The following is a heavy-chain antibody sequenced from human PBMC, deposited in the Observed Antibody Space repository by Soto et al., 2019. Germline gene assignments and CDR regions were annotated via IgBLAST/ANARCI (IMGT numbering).Heavy chain of an antibody. V-gene: IGHV1-8*01. CDR3: ARGSIQLLSNWFDP. CDR1: GYTFTSYD. D-gene: IGHD5-18*01. J-gene: IGHJ5*02. CDR2: MNPNSDNT. Sequence: QVQLVQSGAEVKKPGASVKVSCKASGYTFTSYDINWVRQATGQGLEWMGWMNPNSDNTGYAQKLQGRVTMTRNTSISTAYMELSSLRSEDTAVYYCARGSIQLLSNWFDPWGQGTLVTVSS.